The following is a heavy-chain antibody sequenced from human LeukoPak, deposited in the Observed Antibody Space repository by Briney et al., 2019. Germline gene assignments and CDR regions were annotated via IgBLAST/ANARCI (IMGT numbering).Heavy chain of an antibody. J-gene: IGHJ4*02. CDR3: ARPSNLYGGTSGDY. D-gene: IGHD4-23*01. V-gene: IGHV5-51*01. CDR1: GYSSIPYF. CDR2: SYPSVSDT. Sequence: GESLKISCKASGYSSIPYFCAWVGRMPARGRGWWGASYPSVSDTKYIPSLDGQVTISAHKSHSPAYLQWSSLQASDTAMYYCARPSNLYGGTSGDYWGQGTLVSVSS.